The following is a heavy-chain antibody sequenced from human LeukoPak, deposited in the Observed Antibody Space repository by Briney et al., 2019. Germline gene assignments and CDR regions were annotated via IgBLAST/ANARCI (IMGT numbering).Heavy chain of an antibody. J-gene: IGHJ3*02. D-gene: IGHD3-10*01. CDR3: ARHGGAFDI. Sequence: GGSLRLSCAASGFTFSSYWMSWVRQAPGKGLEWVANINQDGSEKYYVDSVEGRFNISRDNARNPLYLQMNSLRGEDTAVYYCARHGGAFDIWGQGTLVTVSS. CDR1: GFTFSSYW. V-gene: IGHV3-7*01. CDR2: INQDGSEK.